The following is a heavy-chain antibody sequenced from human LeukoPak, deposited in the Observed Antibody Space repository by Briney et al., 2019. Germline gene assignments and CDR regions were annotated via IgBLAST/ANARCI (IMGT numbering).Heavy chain of an antibody. J-gene: IGHJ4*02. CDR1: GFTFSSYA. CDR2: ISYDGSNK. Sequence: GGSLRLSCAASGFTFSSYAMHWVRQAPGKGLEWVAVISYDGSNKYYADSVKGRFTISRDNSKNTLYLQMNSLRVEDTAVYYCAKALYDSTGDGYWGQGTLVTISS. CDR3: AKALYDSTGDGY. D-gene: IGHD7-27*01. V-gene: IGHV3-30*04.